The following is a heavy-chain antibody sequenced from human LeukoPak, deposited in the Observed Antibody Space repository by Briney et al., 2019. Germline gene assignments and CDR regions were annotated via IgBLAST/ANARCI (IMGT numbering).Heavy chain of an antibody. V-gene: IGHV3-73*01. Sequence: GGSLRLSCAASGFTFSGSAMHWVRQASGKGLEWVGRIRSKANSYATAYAASVKGRFTISRDDSKNTAYLQMNSLKTEDTAVYYCTRLAGYDFWSGYLTDYWGQGTLVTVSS. D-gene: IGHD3-3*01. CDR2: IRSKANSYAT. J-gene: IGHJ4*02. CDR3: TRLAGYDFWSGYLTDY. CDR1: GFTFSGSA.